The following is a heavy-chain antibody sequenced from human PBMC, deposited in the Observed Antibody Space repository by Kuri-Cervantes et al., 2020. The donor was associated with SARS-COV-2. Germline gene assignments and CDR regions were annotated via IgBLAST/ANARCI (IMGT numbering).Heavy chain of an antibody. D-gene: IGHD2-2*01. CDR1: GLTFSSYA. V-gene: IGHV3-30-3*01. CDR3: AREGYIVVVHDAFDI. CDR2: ISYDGSNK. J-gene: IGHJ3*02. Sequence: LTCAASGLTFSSYAMHWVRQAPGKGLEWVSLISYDGSNKYYADSVKGRFTISRDNSKNTLYLQMNSLRAEDTAVYYCAREGYIVVVHDAFDIWGQGTMVTVSS.